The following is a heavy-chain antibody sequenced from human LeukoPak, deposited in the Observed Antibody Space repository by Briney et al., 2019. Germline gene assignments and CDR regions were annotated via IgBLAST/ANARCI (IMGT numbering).Heavy chain of an antibody. Sequence: GRSLRLSCAASGFTFSDYYMSWIRQAPGKGLEWVSYISSSGSTIYYADSVKGRFTISRDNAKNSLYLQMNSLRAEDTAVYYCASSWYGGSRFDYWGQGTLVTVSS. J-gene: IGHJ4*02. V-gene: IGHV3-11*01. CDR1: GFTFSDYY. D-gene: IGHD6-13*01. CDR3: ASSWYGGSRFDY. CDR2: ISSSGSTI.